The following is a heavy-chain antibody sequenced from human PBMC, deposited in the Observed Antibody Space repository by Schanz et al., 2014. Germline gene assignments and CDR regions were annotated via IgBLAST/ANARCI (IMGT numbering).Heavy chain of an antibody. CDR1: GFTFSSYA. Sequence: QEQLVESGGGVVQPGRSLRLSCAASGFTFSSYAIHWVRQAPGKGLEWVAVIWNDGSDKYYADSVKGRFTISRDNSKNMLYLQMNSLRAEDTAVYFCARRYSGRYCFDYWGQGTLVAVSS. V-gene: IGHV3-33*01. J-gene: IGHJ4*02. CDR3: ARRYSGRYCFDY. D-gene: IGHD1-26*01. CDR2: IWNDGSDK.